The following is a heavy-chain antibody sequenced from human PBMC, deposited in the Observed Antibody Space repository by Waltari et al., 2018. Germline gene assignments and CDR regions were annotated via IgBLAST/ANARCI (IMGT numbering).Heavy chain of an antibody. CDR3: ARGASGMAARRGYYYYMDV. D-gene: IGHD6-6*01. Sequence: QVQLVQSGAEVKKPGSSVKVSCKASGGTFSSYAISWVRQAPGQGLEWMGGVIPVFGTADVGRKCQGGDTITAEKATSTAYRELSGLRSEDTAVYYCARGASGMAARRGYYYYMDVWGRGTTVTVSS. CDR1: GGTFSSYA. CDR2: VIPVFGTA. J-gene: IGHJ6*03. V-gene: IGHV1-69*14.